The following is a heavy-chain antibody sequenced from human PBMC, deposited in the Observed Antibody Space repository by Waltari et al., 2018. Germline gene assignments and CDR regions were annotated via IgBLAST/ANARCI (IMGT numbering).Heavy chain of an antibody. J-gene: IGHJ3*02. V-gene: IGHV3-33*05. Sequence: VHLVESGGGVVLPGGSLRLSCAASGFTFSRSAMHWLRQVPGEGVEWMAVMPHDGNNKDVGDTVRGRFIISRDNSKKTMFLQMNSLEVADTAVDYCAIGLNKVDGGDFDIWGQGTKVTVSS. CDR1: GFTFSRSA. CDR3: AIGLNKVDGGDFDI. CDR2: MPHDGNNK. D-gene: IGHD4-17*01.